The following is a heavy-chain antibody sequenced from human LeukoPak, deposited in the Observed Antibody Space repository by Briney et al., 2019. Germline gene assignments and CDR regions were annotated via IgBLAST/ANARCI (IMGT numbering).Heavy chain of an antibody. CDR3: ARDGYSGSYYDGFDY. J-gene: IGHJ4*02. D-gene: IGHD1-26*01. V-gene: IGHV3-48*01. Sequence: GGSLRLSCAASGFTFSSYSMNWVRQAPGKGLEWVSYISVTSNTIYYADSVKGRFTISRDNSKNTLYLQMNSLRAEDTAVYYCARDGYSGSYYDGFDYWGQGTLVTVSS. CDR1: GFTFSSYS. CDR2: ISVTSNTI.